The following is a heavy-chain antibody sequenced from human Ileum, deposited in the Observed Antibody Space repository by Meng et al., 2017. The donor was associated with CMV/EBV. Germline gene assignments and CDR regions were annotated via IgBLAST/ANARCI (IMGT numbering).Heavy chain of an antibody. J-gene: IGHJ5*02. CDR3: ARSSTRKFDP. V-gene: IGHV6-1*01. CDR1: GDSVSSNSAA. Sequence: SCAISGDSVSSNSAAWNWIRQSPSRGLEWLGRTYYRSKWYREYAVSVKSRITINPDTSNNQFSLQLNSLTPEDTAIYYCARSSTRKFDPWGQGTLVTVSS. D-gene: IGHD1-14*01. CDR2: TYYRSKWYR.